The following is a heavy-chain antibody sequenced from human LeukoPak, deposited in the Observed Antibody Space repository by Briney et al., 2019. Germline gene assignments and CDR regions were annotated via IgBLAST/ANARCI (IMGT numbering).Heavy chain of an antibody. D-gene: IGHD5-18*01. CDR3: ARVGHSYGYAPFDY. V-gene: IGHV4-59*01. J-gene: IGHJ4*02. CDR2: IFYSGST. CDR1: GRSISSYY. Sequence: SETLSLTCTVSGRSISSYYWSWLRQPPGKGLAWVGYIFYSGSTNYNPSLKSRVTISVVTSTNQFSLKLSSVSAADTAVYYCARVGHSYGYAPFDYWGQGTLVTVSS.